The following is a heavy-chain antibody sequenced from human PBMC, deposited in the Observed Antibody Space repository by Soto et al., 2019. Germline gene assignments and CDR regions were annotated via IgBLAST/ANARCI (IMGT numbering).Heavy chain of an antibody. CDR2: INHSGST. V-gene: IGHV4-34*01. CDR3: ARWGIAAAGSLYNWFDP. D-gene: IGHD6-13*01. Sequence: SETLSLTCAVYGGSFSGYYWSWIRQPQGKGLEWIGEINHSGSTNYNPSLKSRVTISVDTSKNQFSLKLSSVTAADTAVYYCARWGIAAAGSLYNWFDPWGQGTLVTVSS. J-gene: IGHJ5*02. CDR1: GGSFSGYY.